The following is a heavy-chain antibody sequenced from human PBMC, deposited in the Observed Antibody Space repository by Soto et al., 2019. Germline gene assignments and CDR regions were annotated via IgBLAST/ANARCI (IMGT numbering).Heavy chain of an antibody. J-gene: IGHJ4*02. V-gene: IGHV3-7*01. CDR3: ARDWAPIVVLVAATGFDY. Sequence: EVQLVESGGGLVQPGGSLRLSCAASGFTFSSYWMSWVRQAPGKGLEWVANIKQDGSEKYYVDSVKGRFTISRDKAKKSLYLQIDSLRAEDTAVYYCARDWAPIVVLVAATGFDYWGQGTLVTVSS. CDR1: GFTFSSYW. D-gene: IGHD2-15*01. CDR2: IKQDGSEK.